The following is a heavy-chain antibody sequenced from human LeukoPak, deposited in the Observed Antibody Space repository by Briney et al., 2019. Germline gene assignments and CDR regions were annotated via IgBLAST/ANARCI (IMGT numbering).Heavy chain of an antibody. CDR3: AREQANSYYDFWSGQNSLLDY. Sequence: PGESLRLSCAASGFTFSSYWMHWVRQAPGKGLVWVSRINSDGSSTSYADSVKGRFTISRDNAKNTLYLQMNSLRAEDTAVYYCAREQANSYYDFWSGQNSLLDYWGQGTPVTVSS. CDR1: GFTFSSYW. CDR2: INSDGSST. V-gene: IGHV3-74*01. J-gene: IGHJ4*02. D-gene: IGHD3-3*01.